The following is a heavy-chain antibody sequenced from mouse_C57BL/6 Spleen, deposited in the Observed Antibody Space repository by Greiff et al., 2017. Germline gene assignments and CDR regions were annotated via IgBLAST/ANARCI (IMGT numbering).Heavy chain of an antibody. J-gene: IGHJ1*03. CDR2: IDPENGDT. CDR3: TTRDYGSSPYWYFDV. Sequence: VQLQQSGAELVRPGASVKLSCTASGFNIKDDYMHWVKQRPEQGLEWIGWIDPENGDTEYASKFQGKATITADTTSNTAYLQLSSLTSEDTAVYYGTTRDYGSSPYWYFDVWGTGTTVTVSS. V-gene: IGHV14-4*01. D-gene: IGHD1-1*01. CDR1: GFNIKDDY.